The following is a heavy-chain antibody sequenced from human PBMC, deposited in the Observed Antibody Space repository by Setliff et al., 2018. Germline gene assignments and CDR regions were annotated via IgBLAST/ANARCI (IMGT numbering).Heavy chain of an antibody. J-gene: IGHJ6*03. CDR2: IKQDGSEK. CDR3: ARSSAPIKRDYMDV. Sequence: PGGSLRLSCAASGFIFSFHSMNWVRQAPGKGLEWVANIKQDGSEKYYVDSVKGRFTISRDNAKNSLYLQMNSLRADDAAVYYCARSSAPIKRDYMDVWGKGTTVTVSS. CDR1: GFIFSFHS. D-gene: IGHD2-2*02. V-gene: IGHV3-7*01.